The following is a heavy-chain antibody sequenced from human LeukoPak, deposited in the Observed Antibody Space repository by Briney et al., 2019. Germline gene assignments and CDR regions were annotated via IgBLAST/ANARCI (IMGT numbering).Heavy chain of an antibody. Sequence: PGGSLRLSCEASGFTFSHIAMHWVRQAPGKGLEWVAVISYDGKKNYYADSVKGRFTLSRDDSQNTVYLQMNSLRDDDTALYYCVRGSKIRGVIPEGEFDYWGQGTLVTVSS. CDR2: ISYDGKKN. J-gene: IGHJ4*02. CDR1: GFTFSHIA. CDR3: VRGSKIRGVIPEGEFDY. D-gene: IGHD3-10*01. V-gene: IGHV3-30*04.